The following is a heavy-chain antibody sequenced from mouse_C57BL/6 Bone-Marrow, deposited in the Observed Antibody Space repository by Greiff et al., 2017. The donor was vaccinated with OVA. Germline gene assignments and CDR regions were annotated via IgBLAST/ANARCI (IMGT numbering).Heavy chain of an antibody. CDR2: INPYNGGT. CDR1: GYTFTDYY. CDR3: ARFRDYDAMDY. V-gene: IGHV1-19*01. D-gene: IGHD2-4*01. J-gene: IGHJ4*01. Sequence: EVQLQQSGPVLVKPGASVKMSCKASGYTFTDYYMNWVKQSHGKSLEWIGVINPYNGGTSYNQKFKGKATLTVDESSSTAYMELNSLTSEDSAVYYCARFRDYDAMDYWGQGTSVTVSS.